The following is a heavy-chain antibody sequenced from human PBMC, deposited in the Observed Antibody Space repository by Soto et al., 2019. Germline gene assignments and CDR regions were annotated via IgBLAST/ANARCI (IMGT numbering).Heavy chain of an antibody. Sequence: SGPTLVNPTQTLTLTCTFSGFSLSTSGMCVSWIRQPPGKALEWLALIDWDDDKYYSTSLKTRLTISKDTSKNQVVLTMTNMDPVDTATYYCARIPIAVYCSGGSCYSRNKDYYYYGMDFWGQGTTVTVSS. V-gene: IGHV2-70*01. CDR2: IDWDDDK. D-gene: IGHD2-15*01. J-gene: IGHJ6*02. CDR1: GFSLSTSGMC. CDR3: ARIPIAVYCSGGSCYSRNKDYYYYGMDF.